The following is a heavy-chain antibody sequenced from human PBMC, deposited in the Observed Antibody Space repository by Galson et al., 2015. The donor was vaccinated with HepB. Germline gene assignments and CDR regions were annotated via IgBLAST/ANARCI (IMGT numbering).Heavy chain of an antibody. CDR3: ARVRGIAARLGVRWFDP. Sequence: SVKVSCKASGYTFTSYGISWVRQAPGQGLEWMGWISAYNGNTNYAQKLQGRVTMTTDTSTSTAYMELRSLRSDDTAVYYGARVRGIAARLGVRWFDPWGQGTLVTVSS. CDR1: GYTFTSYG. V-gene: IGHV1-18*01. CDR2: ISAYNGNT. D-gene: IGHD6-6*01. J-gene: IGHJ5*02.